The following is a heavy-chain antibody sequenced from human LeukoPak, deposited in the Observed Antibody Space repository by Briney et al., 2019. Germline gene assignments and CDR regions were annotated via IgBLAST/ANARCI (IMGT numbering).Heavy chain of an antibody. CDR2: IMGDGSEK. CDR1: GFTFSTYW. CDR3: ASGYSSDYGGNVY. Sequence: GGSLRLSCAASGFTFSTYWMSWVRQAPGKGLEWVANIMGDGSEKYYVDSVKGRFTISRDNAKNTLYLQMNSLSTEDTAVYYCASGYSSDYGGNVYWGRGTLVTVSS. V-gene: IGHV3-7*01. D-gene: IGHD4-23*01. J-gene: IGHJ4*02.